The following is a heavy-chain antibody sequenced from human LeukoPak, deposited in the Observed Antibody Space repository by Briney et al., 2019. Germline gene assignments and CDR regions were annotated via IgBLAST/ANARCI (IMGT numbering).Heavy chain of an antibody. D-gene: IGHD2-21*02. CDR3: ARDRLEAVTDDDYFDY. Sequence: GGSLRLSCAASGFTFSTYGMHWVRQAPGKGLEWVSSISSSSSYIYYADSVKGRFTISRDNAKNSLYLQMNSLRAEDTAVYYCARDRLEAVTDDDYFDYWGQGTLVTVSS. V-gene: IGHV3-21*01. CDR1: GFTFSTYG. J-gene: IGHJ4*02. CDR2: ISSSSSYI.